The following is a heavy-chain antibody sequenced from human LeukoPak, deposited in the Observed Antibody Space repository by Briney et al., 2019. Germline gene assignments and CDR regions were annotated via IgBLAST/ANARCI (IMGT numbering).Heavy chain of an antibody. CDR2: TRNKANSYTT. J-gene: IGHJ2*01. CDR1: GFTLSDHC. V-gene: IGHV3-72*01. CDR3: ARESGGGVLGYFDL. Sequence: PGGSLRLSCAASGFTLSDHCMDWVRQAPGKGLEWVGRTRNKANSYTTEYAASVKGRFTISRDDSKKSLYLQMNSLKTEDTAVYYCARESGGGVLGYFDLWGRVTLVSVSS. D-gene: IGHD3-10*01.